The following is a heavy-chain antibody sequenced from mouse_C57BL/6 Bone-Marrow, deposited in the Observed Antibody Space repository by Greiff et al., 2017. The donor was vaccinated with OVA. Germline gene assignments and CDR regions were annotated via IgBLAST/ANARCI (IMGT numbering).Heavy chain of an antibody. CDR1: GFTFSSYA. CDR3: ARDGGYWYFDV. CDR2: ISDGGSYT. J-gene: IGHJ1*03. V-gene: IGHV5-4*01. Sequence: EVPLVESGGGLVKPGGSLKLSCAASGFTFSSYAMSWVRQTPETRLEWVATISDGGSYTYYPDNVKGRFTISRDNAKNNLYLQMSHLKSEDTAMYYCARDGGYWYFDVWGTGTTVTVSS.